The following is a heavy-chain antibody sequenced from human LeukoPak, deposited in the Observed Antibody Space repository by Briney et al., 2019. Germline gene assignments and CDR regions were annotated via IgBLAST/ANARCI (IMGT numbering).Heavy chain of an antibody. CDR2: ISAYNGNT. J-gene: IGHJ6*03. CDR1: GYTFTSHG. V-gene: IGHV1-18*01. CDR3: ARAPYCTSTSCYAGYYYDYYMDV. D-gene: IGHD2-2*01. Sequence: ASVRVSCKASGYTFTSHGISWVRQAPGQGLEWMGWISAYNGNTNYAQNLQGRVTMTTDTSTNTAYMELRSLRSDDTAVYYCARAPYCTSTSCYAGYYYDYYMDVWGKGTTVTVSS.